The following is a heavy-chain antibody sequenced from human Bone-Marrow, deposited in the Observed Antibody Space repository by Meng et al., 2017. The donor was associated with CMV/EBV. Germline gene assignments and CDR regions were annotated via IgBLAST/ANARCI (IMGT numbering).Heavy chain of an antibody. CDR1: GFTFSSYE. J-gene: IGHJ5*02. Sequence: GESLKISCAASGFTFSSYEMNWVRQAPGKGLEWVSYISSSGSTIYYADSVKGRFTISRDNAKNSLYLQMSSLRADDTAVYHCATRSASDQWGQGMLVTVSS. CDR3: ATRSASDQ. D-gene: IGHD3-16*01. V-gene: IGHV3-48*03. CDR2: ISSSGSTI.